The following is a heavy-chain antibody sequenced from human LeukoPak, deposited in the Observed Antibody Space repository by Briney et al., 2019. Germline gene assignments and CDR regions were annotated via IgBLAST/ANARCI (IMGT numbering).Heavy chain of an antibody. J-gene: IGHJ3*02. Sequence: GGSLRLSCAASGFTVSSNYMSWVRQAPGKGLEWVSVIYSGGSTYYADSVRGRFTISRDNSKNTLYLQMNSLRAEDTAVYYCARVKPYSYGPNDAFDIWGQGTMVTVSS. V-gene: IGHV3-66*01. D-gene: IGHD5-18*01. CDR1: GFTVSSNY. CDR3: ARVKPYSYGPNDAFDI. CDR2: IYSGGST.